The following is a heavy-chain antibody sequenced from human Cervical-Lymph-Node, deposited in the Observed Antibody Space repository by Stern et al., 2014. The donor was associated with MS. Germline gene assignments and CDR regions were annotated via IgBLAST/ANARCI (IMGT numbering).Heavy chain of an antibody. CDR2: IHSGSEFI. V-gene: IGHV3-21*01. J-gene: IGHJ4*02. Sequence: EVQLVESGGGVVKPGGSLRLSCVASGLTFNRYSMNWVRQAPGKGLEWVASIHSGSEFIHYVDSVTGRFTISRDKSASSLDLQLTSLRAEDTAVYYCASHRDGHNPIDYWGQGTLVTVSS. D-gene: IGHD5-24*01. CDR3: ASHRDGHNPIDY. CDR1: GLTFNRYS.